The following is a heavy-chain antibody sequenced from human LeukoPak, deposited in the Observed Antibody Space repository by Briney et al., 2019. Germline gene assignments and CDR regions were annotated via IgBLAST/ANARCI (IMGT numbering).Heavy chain of an antibody. V-gene: IGHV1-2*02. J-gene: IGHJ6*03. Sequence: AASVKVSCKASGYSFTSYYMHWVRQAPGQGLEWMGWINPNSGGTNYAQKFQGRVTMTRDTSISTAYMELSRLRSDDTAVYYCARVGGSGSYPPGYYYYYMDVWGKGTTVTISS. CDR3: ARVGGSGSYPPGYYYYYMDV. CDR1: GYSFTSYY. CDR2: INPNSGGT. D-gene: IGHD3-10*01.